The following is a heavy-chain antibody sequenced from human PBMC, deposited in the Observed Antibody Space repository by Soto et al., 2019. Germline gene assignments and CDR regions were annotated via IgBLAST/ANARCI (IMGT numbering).Heavy chain of an antibody. CDR1: GFTFSSYA. D-gene: IGHD2-2*01. J-gene: IGHJ4*02. V-gene: IGHV3-30-3*01. Sequence: QVQLVESGGGVVQPGRSLRLSCAASGFTFSSYAMHWVRQAPGKGLEWVAVISYDGSNKYYADSVKGRITISRDNSKNTLYLQMNSLRAEDTAVYYCASDVLALRTSCLRYWGQGALVTVSS. CDR3: ASDVLALRTSCLRY. CDR2: ISYDGSNK.